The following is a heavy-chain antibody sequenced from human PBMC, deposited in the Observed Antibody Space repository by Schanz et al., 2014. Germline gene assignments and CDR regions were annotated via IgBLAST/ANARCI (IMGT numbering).Heavy chain of an antibody. Sequence: HVQLVESGGGLVKPGGSLRLSCTASGFVFTDYYMTWIRQAPGKGLEWVSYISPNNAYTNYADSLKGRFAISRDNAKNSLYLQMNSLRDDDTALYYCARIADGGIFFDFWGQGSLVTVSS. CDR3: ARIADGGIFFDF. D-gene: IGHD3-16*01. CDR1: GFVFTDYY. V-gene: IGHV3-11*06. CDR2: ISPNNAYT. J-gene: IGHJ4*02.